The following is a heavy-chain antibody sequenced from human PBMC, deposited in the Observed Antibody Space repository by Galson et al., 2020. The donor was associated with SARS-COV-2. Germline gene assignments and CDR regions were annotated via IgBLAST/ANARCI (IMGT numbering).Heavy chain of an antibody. J-gene: IGHJ6*02. CDR3: ARGYWGSGGTYYYGMDV. CDR2: IIPIFGTA. V-gene: IGHV1-69*13. Sequence: SVKVSCKASGGTFSSYAISWVRQAPGQGLEWMGGIIPIFGTANYAQKFQGRVTITADESTSTAYMELSSLRSEDTAVYYCARGYWGSGGTYYYGMDVWGQGTTVTVSS. D-gene: IGHD3-10*01. CDR1: GGTFSSYA.